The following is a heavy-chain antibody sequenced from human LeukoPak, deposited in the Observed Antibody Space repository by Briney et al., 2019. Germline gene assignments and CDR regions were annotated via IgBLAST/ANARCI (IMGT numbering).Heavy chain of an antibody. CDR2: VDHTGST. J-gene: IGHJ4*02. CDR3: ARLYLPATRFDY. D-gene: IGHD5-24*01. V-gene: IGHV4-59*08. Sequence: SETLSLTCSVSDDSITMYYCTWIRQPPGKGLEWIGYVDHTGSTNFNPSLNARVSISRDTNKNLFSLRVRSVTAADTAVYYCARLYLPATRFDYWGQGTLVSVSS. CDR1: DDSITMYY.